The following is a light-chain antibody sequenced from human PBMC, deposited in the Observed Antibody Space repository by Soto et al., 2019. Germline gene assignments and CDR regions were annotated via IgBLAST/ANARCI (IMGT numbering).Light chain of an antibody. Sequence: DIQMTQSPSSLSASVGDRVTITCQASQDISNYLTWYQQKPGKAPKRLIYDASNLETGVPSRFSGSGSGTDFTFTISSLQPEDIATYYCQHYDNLPSLTFGGGTKVEIK. CDR2: DAS. CDR1: QDISNY. J-gene: IGKJ4*01. V-gene: IGKV1-33*01. CDR3: QHYDNLPSLT.